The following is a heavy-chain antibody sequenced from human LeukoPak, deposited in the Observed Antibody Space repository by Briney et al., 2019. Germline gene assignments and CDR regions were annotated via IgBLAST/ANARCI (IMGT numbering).Heavy chain of an antibody. Sequence: GGSLRLSCAASGLTFSSYAMSLVRQSPGKGLDWVSAISGSGGSTYYADSVKGRFTISRDNSKNTLYLQMNSMRAEDTAVYYCAKDHSDSIAAAGTVFVPWGQGTLVTVSS. CDR3: AKDHSDSIAAAGTVFVP. CDR2: ISGSGGST. V-gene: IGHV3-23*01. CDR1: GLTFSSYA. D-gene: IGHD6-13*01. J-gene: IGHJ5*02.